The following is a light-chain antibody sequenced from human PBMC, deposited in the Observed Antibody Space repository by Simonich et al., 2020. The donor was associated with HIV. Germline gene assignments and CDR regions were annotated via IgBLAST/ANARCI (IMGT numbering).Light chain of an antibody. V-gene: IGKV3-15*01. J-gene: IGKJ4*01. CDR2: GAS. Sequence: EIVMTQSPVTLSVSPGERAPLYCRASQSVNSNLAWYQKKPGQAPRLLIYGASTRATCIPARFSGSWSGTQFTLTISSMQSEDFAVYYCQQYNNWPPATFGGGTKVDIK. CDR3: QQYNNWPPAT. CDR1: QSVNSN.